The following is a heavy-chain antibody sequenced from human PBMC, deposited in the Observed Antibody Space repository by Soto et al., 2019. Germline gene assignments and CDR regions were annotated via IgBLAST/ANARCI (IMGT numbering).Heavy chain of an antibody. V-gene: IGHV1-46*01. Sequence: SVEVSCKASGYTFTSYFVHWVRQAPGQGLEWMGIINPSGGTANYAPKFQGRVTVTRDTSTTTVYMELSSLRSEDTAVYYCARTKVEGAFDLGGQGTMDTV. D-gene: IGHD1-1*01. J-gene: IGHJ3*01. CDR2: INPSGGTA. CDR3: ARTKVEGAFDL. CDR1: GYTFTSYF.